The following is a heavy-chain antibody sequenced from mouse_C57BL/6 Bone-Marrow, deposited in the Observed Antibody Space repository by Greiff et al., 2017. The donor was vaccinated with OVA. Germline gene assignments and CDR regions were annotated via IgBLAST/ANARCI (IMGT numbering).Heavy chain of an antibody. CDR1: GFSLTSYG. CDR3: ARGGGPFAY. J-gene: IGHJ3*01. CDR2: IWSGGST. Sequence: QVQLKQSGPGLVQPSQSLSITCTVSGFSLTSYGVHWVRQSPGKGLEWLGVIWSGGSTDYNAAFISRLSISKDNSKSQVFFKMNSLQADDTAIYYCARGGGPFAYWGQGTLVTVSA. V-gene: IGHV2-2*01.